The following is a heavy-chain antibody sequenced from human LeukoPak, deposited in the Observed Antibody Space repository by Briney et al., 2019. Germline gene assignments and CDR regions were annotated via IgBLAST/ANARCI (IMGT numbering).Heavy chain of an antibody. J-gene: IGHJ6*02. V-gene: IGHV4-34*01. CDR3: ARGGRYCSSTSCYYYHYYGMDV. CDR2: INHSGST. Sequence: SETLSLTCAVYGGSFSGYYWSWIRQPPGKGLEWIGEINHSGSTNYNPSLKSRVTISVDTSKNQFSLKLSSVTAADTAVYYCARGGRYCSSTSCYYYHYYGMDVWGQGTTVTVSS. CDR1: GGSFSGYY. D-gene: IGHD2-2*01.